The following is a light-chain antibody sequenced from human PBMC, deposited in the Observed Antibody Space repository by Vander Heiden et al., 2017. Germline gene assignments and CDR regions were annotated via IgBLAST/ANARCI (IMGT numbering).Light chain of an antibody. CDR3: NSDTTSRTYV. Sequence: QSALAQPASVSGSPGQSIIISCTGTSSDIGFYNYVSWYQHHPGKGPKLIIYDVTQRPSGVSNRFSGSKSGNTASLTISGRQAEDDADYYCNSDTTSRTYVFGSGTKVTVL. V-gene: IGLV2-14*03. CDR1: SSDIGFYNY. CDR2: DVT. J-gene: IGLJ1*01.